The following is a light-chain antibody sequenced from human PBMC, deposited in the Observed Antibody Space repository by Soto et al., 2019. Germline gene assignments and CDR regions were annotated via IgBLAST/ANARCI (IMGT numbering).Light chain of an antibody. CDR3: QTWVTGPPWV. CDR1: SGHSTYA. J-gene: IGLJ3*02. Sequence: QAVLTQSPSASASLGASVKPTCTLSSGHSTYAIAWHQQQSEKGPRYLMKLNSDGTHSKGDGIPDRFSGSSSGAERYLTISSLQSEDEADYYCQTWVTGPPWVFGGGTKLTVL. CDR2: LNSDGTH. V-gene: IGLV4-69*01.